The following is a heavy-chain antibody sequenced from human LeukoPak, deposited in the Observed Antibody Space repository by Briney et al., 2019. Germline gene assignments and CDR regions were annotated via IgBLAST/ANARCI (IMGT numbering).Heavy chain of an antibody. CDR3: ARTGGSSWYDK. V-gene: IGHV3-48*03. D-gene: IGHD6-13*01. Sequence: GGSLRLSCPASGFTFSIYDMNWVRQAPGKGLEWVSYISGSGTCIYYADSVKGRFTISRENAKNSISLQMNSLGAEDTAVYYCARTGGSSWYDKWGQGTLVTVSS. J-gene: IGHJ4*02. CDR1: GFTFSIYD. CDR2: ISGSGTCI.